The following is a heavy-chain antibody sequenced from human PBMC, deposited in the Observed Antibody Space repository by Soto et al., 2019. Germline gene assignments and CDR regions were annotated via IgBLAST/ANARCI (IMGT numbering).Heavy chain of an antibody. Sequence: QVTLKESGPVLVKPTETLTLTCTVSGFSLSNAGMGVSWIRQPPGKAPEWLAHIFSNDERRFSTSLKNRITISKDTSNSQVVLIMTNMDPVDTGTYYCAQTEDGGRSRTPAGWFDECGQGTLVTVSS. V-gene: IGHV2-26*01. CDR2: IFSNDER. CDR3: AQTEDGGRSRTPAGWFDE. D-gene: IGHD2-15*01. J-gene: IGHJ5*02. CDR1: GFSLSNAGMG.